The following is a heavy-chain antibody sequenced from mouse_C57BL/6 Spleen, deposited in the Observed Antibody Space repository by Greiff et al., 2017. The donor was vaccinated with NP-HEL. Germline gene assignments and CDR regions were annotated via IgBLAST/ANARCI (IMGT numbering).Heavy chain of an antibody. CDR3: ARRWFGHYYAMDY. V-gene: IGHV5-9*01. CDR2: ISGGGGNT. D-gene: IGHD2-3*01. J-gene: IGHJ4*01. Sequence: EVKLVESGGGLVKPGGSLKLSCAASGFTFSSYTMSWVRQTPEKRLEWVATISGGGGNTYYPDSVKGRFTISRDNAKNTLCLQMSSLRSEDTALYYCARRWFGHYYAMDYWGQGTSVTVSS. CDR1: GFTFSSYT.